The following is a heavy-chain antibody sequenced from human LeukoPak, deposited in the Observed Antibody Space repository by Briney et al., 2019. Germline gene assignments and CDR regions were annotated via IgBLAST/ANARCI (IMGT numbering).Heavy chain of an antibody. CDR1: GFTFSSYW. CDR3: VKDGGYSSSCYYFDY. CDR2: MKGSEE. Sequence: GGSLRLSCAASGFTFSSYWMSWVRQAPGKGLEWVAKMKGSEEYYVDSVKGRFIISRENSKNTLYLQMSSLRAEDTAIYYCVKDGGYSSSCYYFDYWGQGTLVTVSS. D-gene: IGHD6-13*01. V-gene: IGHV3-7*03. J-gene: IGHJ4*02.